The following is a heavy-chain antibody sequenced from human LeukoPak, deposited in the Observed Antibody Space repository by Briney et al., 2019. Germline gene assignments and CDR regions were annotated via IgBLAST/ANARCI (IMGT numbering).Heavy chain of an antibody. CDR3: AGGYSSGWYVH. V-gene: IGHV1-46*01. J-gene: IGHJ4*02. D-gene: IGHD6-19*01. CDR2: INPSGGST. CDR1: GYTFTSYY. Sequence: ASVKVSCKASGYTFTSYYMHWVRQAPGQGLEWMEIINPSGGSTSYAQKFQGRVTMTRDTSTSTVYMELSSLRSEDTAVYYCAGGYSSGWYVHWGQGTLVTVSS.